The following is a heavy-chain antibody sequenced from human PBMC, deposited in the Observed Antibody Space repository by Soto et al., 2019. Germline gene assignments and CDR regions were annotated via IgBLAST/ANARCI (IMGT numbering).Heavy chain of an antibody. CDR2: INPNSGGT. J-gene: IGHJ6*02. D-gene: IGHD3-9*01. CDR3: ARWLRYFAWTWHGMDV. Sequence: ASVKVSCKASGYTFTGYSRRWVGQAPGQGLEWMGWINPNSGGTNYAQKFQGRVPMTRDTSISTAYMELSRLRSDDTAVYYCARWLRYFAWTWHGMDVWGQGTTVTVSS. CDR1: GYTFTGYS. V-gene: IGHV1-2*02.